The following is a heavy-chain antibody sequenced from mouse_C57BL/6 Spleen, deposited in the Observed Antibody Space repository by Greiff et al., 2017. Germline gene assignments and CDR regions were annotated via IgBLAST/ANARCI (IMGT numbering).Heavy chain of an antibody. J-gene: IGHJ4*01. CDR1: GYTFTSYW. V-gene: IGHV1-61*01. CDR2: IYPSDSET. CDR3: ARVYYYGYYAMDY. D-gene: IGHD1-1*01. Sequence: QVQLQQPGAELVRPGSSVKLSCKASGYTFTSYWMDWVKQRPGQGLEWIGNIYPSDSETHYNQKFKDKATLTVDKSSSTAYMQLSILTSEDSAVYYCARVYYYGYYAMDYWGQGTSVTVSS.